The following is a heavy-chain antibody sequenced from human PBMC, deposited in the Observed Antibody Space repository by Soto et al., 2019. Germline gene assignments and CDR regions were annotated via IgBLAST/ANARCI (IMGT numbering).Heavy chain of an antibody. CDR1: GYTFNDYY. Sequence: ASVKVSCKASGYTFNDYYIHWLRQAPGQGLEGMGWINPNSGGTKYAQKFQGRVTMTRDTSISAAYMELSRLRTDDTAVYYCATLGAGAFDYWGQGSLVTVSS. CDR2: INPNSGGT. J-gene: IGHJ4*02. D-gene: IGHD3-16*01. CDR3: ATLGAGAFDY. V-gene: IGHV1-2*02.